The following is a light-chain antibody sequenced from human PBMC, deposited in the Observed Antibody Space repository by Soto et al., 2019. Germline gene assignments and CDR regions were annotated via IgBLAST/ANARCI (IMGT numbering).Light chain of an antibody. CDR3: LQYNNWPFS. CDR1: QGVTTN. CDR2: DVS. J-gene: IGKJ5*01. Sequence: EIVRTQSPATLSVSPGERATLSCRAGQGVTTNFAWYQQKSVQSPRLLIYDVSTRATGVPARFSGTGSETDFTLSLSGLQSDDSAVYFCLQYNNWPFSFGQGTRLEIK. V-gene: IGKV3-15*01.